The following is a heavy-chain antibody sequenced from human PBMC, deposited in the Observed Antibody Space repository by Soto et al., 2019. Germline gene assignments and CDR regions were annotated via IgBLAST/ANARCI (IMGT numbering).Heavy chain of an antibody. CDR2: IIPIFGTA. D-gene: IGHD3-16*01. CDR1: GGTFISYA. CDR3: ATRLPDYYYYGMDV. Sequence: SVKVSCKASGGTFISYAISWVRQAPGQGLEWMGGIIPIFGTANYAQKFQGRVTITADESTSTAYMELSSLRSEDTAVYYCATRLPDYYYYGMDVWGQGTTVTVSS. J-gene: IGHJ6*02. V-gene: IGHV1-69*13.